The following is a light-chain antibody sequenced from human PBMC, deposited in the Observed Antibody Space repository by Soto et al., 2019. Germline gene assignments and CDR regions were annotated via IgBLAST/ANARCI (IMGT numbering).Light chain of an antibody. J-gene: IGLJ2*01. CDR1: NSNIGGNT. CDR3: AAWDDSLNGVV. V-gene: IGLV1-44*01. CDR2: SDD. Sequence: QSVLTQPPSASGTPGQRVTISCSGSNSNIGGNTVNWYQQLPGTAPKLLIYSDDQRPSGVPDRFSGSKSGTSGSLAISGLQSEDGADYYCAAWDDSLNGVVFGGGTKLTVL.